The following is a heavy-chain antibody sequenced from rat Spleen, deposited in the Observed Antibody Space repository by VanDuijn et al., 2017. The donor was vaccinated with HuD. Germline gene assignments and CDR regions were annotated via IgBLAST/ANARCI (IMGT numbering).Heavy chain of an antibody. CDR2: INTGSGGT. Sequence: QIQLQQSGAELAKPGSSVKISCKASGYTFTSYYISWIKQTTGQGLEYIGYINTGSGGTNYNEKFKGKATLTVDKSSSTAFMQLSSLTPDDSAVYYCARSRYYGYTSYVMDAWGQGASVTVSS. D-gene: IGHD1-9*01. J-gene: IGHJ4*01. V-gene: IGHV1-43*01. CDR3: ARSRYYGYTSYVMDA. CDR1: GYTFTSYY.